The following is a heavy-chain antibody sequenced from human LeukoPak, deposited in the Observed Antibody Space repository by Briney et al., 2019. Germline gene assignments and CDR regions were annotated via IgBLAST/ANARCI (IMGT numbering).Heavy chain of an antibody. V-gene: IGHV3-30-3*01. CDR1: GFTLSRYA. CDR3: GRPLRPAPCYYNGVDV. CDR2: ISYDGSNK. J-gene: IGHJ6*02. Sequence: GKSLRLSCTVSGFTLSRYAMHWVRQAPGKGLEWVGVISYDGSNKRYADSVKGRFTISRDNSKKSLYLEMNSLTTEDTAVYYCGRPLRPAPCYYNGVDVWGRGTTVTVS.